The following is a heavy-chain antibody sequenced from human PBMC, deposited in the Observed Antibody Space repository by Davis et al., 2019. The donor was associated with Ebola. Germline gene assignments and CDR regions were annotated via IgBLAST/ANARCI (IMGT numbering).Heavy chain of an antibody. CDR3: ARDRTNNYDSSGNGYFDY. Sequence: SVKVSCKASGDTFSIYGISWVRQAPGQGLEWMGGNIPMFGTADYTQKFQGRVTITADESTSTAYMELSSLRSEDTAVYYCARDRTNNYDSSGNGYFDYWGQGTLVTASS. J-gene: IGHJ4*02. CDR1: GDTFSIYG. V-gene: IGHV1-69*13. CDR2: NIPMFGTA. D-gene: IGHD3-22*01.